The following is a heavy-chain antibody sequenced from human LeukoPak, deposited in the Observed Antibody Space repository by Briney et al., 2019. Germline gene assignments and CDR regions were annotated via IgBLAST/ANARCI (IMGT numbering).Heavy chain of an antibody. CDR2: ISYDGSNK. V-gene: IGHV3-30-3*01. D-gene: IGHD3-22*01. CDR3: ARDSFYDSSGYYQKLGY. Sequence: GRSLRLSCAASGFTFSSYAMHWVRQAPGKGLEWVAVISYDGSNKYYADSVKGRFTISRDNSKNTLYLQMNSLRTEDTAVYYCARDSFYDSSGYYQKLGYWGQGTLVTVSS. CDR1: GFTFSSYA. J-gene: IGHJ4*02.